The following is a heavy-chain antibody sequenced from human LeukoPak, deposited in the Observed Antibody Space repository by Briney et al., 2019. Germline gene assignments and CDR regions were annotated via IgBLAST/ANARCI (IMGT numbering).Heavy chain of an antibody. CDR2: ISGSGGST. D-gene: IGHD3-22*01. J-gene: IGHJ3*02. Sequence: GGSLRLSCAASGFTFSSDAMSWVRQAPGKGLEWVSAISGSGGSTYYADSVKGRFTISRDNSKNTLYLQMNSLRAEDTAVYYCAKEIRGYYDSSGYYYDAFDIWGQGTMVTVSS. CDR1: GFTFSSDA. CDR3: AKEIRGYYDSSGYYYDAFDI. V-gene: IGHV3-23*01.